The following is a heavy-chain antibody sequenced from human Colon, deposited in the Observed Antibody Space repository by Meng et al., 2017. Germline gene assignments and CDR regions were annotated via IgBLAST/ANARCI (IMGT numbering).Heavy chain of an antibody. Sequence: QVQLQESGPGLVKPSATLSLTCTVSGASISSYFWSWIRQPPGRGLEWIGYIYNSGSTNYNPSLKSRVTISVDTSKNQFSLKLSSVTAADTAIYYCARGLTGYFAHTDYWGQGTLVTVSS. D-gene: IGHD3-9*01. J-gene: IGHJ4*02. CDR2: IYNSGST. CDR3: ARGLTGYFAHTDY. V-gene: IGHV4-59*01. CDR1: GASISSYF.